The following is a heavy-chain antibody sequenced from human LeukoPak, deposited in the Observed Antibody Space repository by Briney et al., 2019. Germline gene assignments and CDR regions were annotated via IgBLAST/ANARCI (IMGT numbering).Heavy chain of an antibody. CDR3: ARVLRVVTAPFYYFDY. Sequence: GGSLRLSCAASGFALSSHWMTWVRQVPGRGPEWVANVNRDGSETYYLDSVKGRFTISRDNAKNSLYLQMNSLRAEDTAVYYCARVLRVVTAPFYYFDYWGQGTLVTVSS. J-gene: IGHJ4*02. CDR2: VNRDGSET. V-gene: IGHV3-7*03. CDR1: GFALSSHW. D-gene: IGHD2-21*02.